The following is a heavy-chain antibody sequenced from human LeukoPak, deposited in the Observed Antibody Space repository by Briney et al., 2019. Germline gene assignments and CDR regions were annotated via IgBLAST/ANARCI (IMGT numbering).Heavy chain of an antibody. D-gene: IGHD2-2*01. CDR2: IYYSGST. V-gene: IGHV4-59*01. CDR1: GGSISSYY. J-gene: IGHJ4*02. CDR3: AGYCSSTSCYVY. Sequence: SETLSLTCTVSGGSISSYYWSWIRQPPGKGLEWIGYIYYSGSTNYNPSLKSRVTISVDTSKNQFSLKLSSVTAADTAVYYCAGYCSSTSCYVYWGQGTQVTVSS.